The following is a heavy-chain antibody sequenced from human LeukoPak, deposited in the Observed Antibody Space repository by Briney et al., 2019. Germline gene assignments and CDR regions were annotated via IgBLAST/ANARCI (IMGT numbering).Heavy chain of an antibody. D-gene: IGHD1-26*01. J-gene: IGHJ4*02. CDR2: ISPAVSVT. V-gene: IGHV5-51*01. CDR3: ARQGGSYQPFDY. CDR1: GYRFTTHW. Sequence: GESLKISFKGSGYRFTTHWIGWVRQMPGKGLECMGMISPAVSVTRYSPSFQGQVTISVDKSISTAYVQWSSLQASDTAMYFCARQGGSYQPFDYWGQGTLVTVSS.